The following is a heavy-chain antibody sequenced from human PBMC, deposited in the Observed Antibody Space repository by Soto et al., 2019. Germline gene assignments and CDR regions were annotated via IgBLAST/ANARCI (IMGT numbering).Heavy chain of an antibody. V-gene: IGHV1-46*01. Sequence: PSVKVSCKASGYTFTSYYIHWVRQAPGQGLEWMGIIIPSGGSTTYAQNLQGRVTLTTDTSTSTAYMELRSLRSNDTAIYYCAMVDVYVTPSPQDVWGQGTTVTVSS. J-gene: IGHJ6*02. CDR2: IIPSGGST. D-gene: IGHD3-16*01. CDR1: GYTFTSYY. CDR3: AMVDVYVTPSPQDV.